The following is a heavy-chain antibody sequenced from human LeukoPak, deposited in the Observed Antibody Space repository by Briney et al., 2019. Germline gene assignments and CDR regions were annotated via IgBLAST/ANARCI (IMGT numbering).Heavy chain of an antibody. CDR1: GFIFNSYG. J-gene: IGHJ4*02. Sequence: GGSLRLSCAASGFIFNSYGMYWVRQAPGKELEWVSAISGSGGATFYADSVKGRFTISRDNSKNTLYLQMNSLRDEDTAVYYCAKRASPPPEFFFDYWGQGTLVTVSS. CDR3: AKRASPPPEFFFDY. CDR2: ISGSGGAT. V-gene: IGHV3-23*01.